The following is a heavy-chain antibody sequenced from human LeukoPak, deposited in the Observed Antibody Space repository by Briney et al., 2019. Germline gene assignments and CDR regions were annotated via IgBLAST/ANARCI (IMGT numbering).Heavy chain of an antibody. CDR2: ISRSGSTI. CDR3: ARHEYDSSGNNWFDP. D-gene: IGHD3-22*01. J-gene: IGHJ5*02. CDR1: GFIFSSYE. Sequence: PGGSLRLSCAASGFIFSSYEMNWVRQAPGKGLEWVSHISRSGSTIYYADSVKGRFTISRDNAKNSLYLQMNSLRAEDTAVYYCARHEYDSSGNNWFDPWGQGTLVTVSS. V-gene: IGHV3-48*03.